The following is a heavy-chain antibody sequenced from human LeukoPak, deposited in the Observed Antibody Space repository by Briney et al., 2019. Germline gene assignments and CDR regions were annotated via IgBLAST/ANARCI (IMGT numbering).Heavy chain of an antibody. Sequence: TGGSLRLSCAASGFTFSRDSMNWVRQAPGKGLEWVSYISSSSSTIYYADSVKGRFTISRDNAKNSLYLQMNSLRAEDTAVYYCARDAVASDYWGQGTLVTVSS. D-gene: IGHD6-19*01. CDR1: GFTFSRDS. J-gene: IGHJ4*02. CDR2: ISSSSSTI. CDR3: ARDAVASDY. V-gene: IGHV3-48*01.